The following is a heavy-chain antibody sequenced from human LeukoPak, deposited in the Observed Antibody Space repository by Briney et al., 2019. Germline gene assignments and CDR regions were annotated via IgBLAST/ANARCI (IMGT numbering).Heavy chain of an antibody. CDR2: INPSGGST. D-gene: IGHD3-22*01. V-gene: IGHV1-46*01. Sequence: ASVKVSCKASGYTFTSYYMHWVRQGPGQGLEWMGIINPSGGSTSYAQKFQGRVTMTRDMSTSTVYMELSSLRSEDTAVYYCARGGYYYDSSVGNAFDIWGQGTMVTVSS. CDR3: ARGGYYYDSSVGNAFDI. CDR1: GYTFTSYY. J-gene: IGHJ3*02.